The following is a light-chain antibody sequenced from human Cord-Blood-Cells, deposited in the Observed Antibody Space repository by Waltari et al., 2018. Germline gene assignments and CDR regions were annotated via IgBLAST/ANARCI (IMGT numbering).Light chain of an antibody. CDR1: SRAVGGYNY. Sequence: QSALTQPASVSGSPGQSITISCTGTSRAVGGYNYVPWYQQNPGKAPKLMIYDVSNRPSGVSNRFSGSKSGNTASLTISGLQAEDEADYYCSSYTSSSTLVVFGGGTKLTVL. J-gene: IGLJ2*01. V-gene: IGLV2-14*01. CDR2: DVS. CDR3: SSYTSSSTLVV.